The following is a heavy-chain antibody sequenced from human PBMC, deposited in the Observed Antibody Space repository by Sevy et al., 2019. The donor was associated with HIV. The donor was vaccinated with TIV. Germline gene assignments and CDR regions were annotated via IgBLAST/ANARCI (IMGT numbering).Heavy chain of an antibody. V-gene: IGHV1-24*01. D-gene: IGHD3-22*01. Sequence: ASVKVSCKVFGYTLSELSMHWVRQTPGKGLEWMGSFDPEDGETIYAQKFQGRVAMTEDTSTDPAYMELRSLRSEDTAIFYCAITKDYYDNSGYPFDYWGQGTLVTVSS. J-gene: IGHJ4*02. CDR2: FDPEDGET. CDR3: AITKDYYDNSGYPFDY. CDR1: GYTLSELS.